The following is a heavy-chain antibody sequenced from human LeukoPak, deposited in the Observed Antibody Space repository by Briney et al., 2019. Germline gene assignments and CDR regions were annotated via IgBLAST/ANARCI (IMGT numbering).Heavy chain of an antibody. V-gene: IGHV4-59*01. Sequence: SETLSLTCTVSGGSISSYYWSWIRQPPGKGLEWIGCIYYSGSTNYNPSLKSRVTISVDTSKNQFSLKLSSVTAADTAVYYCARMSYYYGMDVWGKGTTVTVSS. CDR2: IYYSGST. J-gene: IGHJ6*04. CDR3: ARMSYYYGMDV. CDR1: GGSISSYY.